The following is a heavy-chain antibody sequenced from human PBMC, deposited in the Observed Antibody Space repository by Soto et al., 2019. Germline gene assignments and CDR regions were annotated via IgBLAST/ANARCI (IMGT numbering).Heavy chain of an antibody. D-gene: IGHD2-21*01. J-gene: IGHJ5*02. CDR1: GGSISSSSYY. Sequence: PSEALSLTCTVYGGSISSSSYYWGWIRQPPGKGLEWIGSIYYSGSTYYNPSLKSRVTISVDTSKNQFSLKLSSVTAADTAVYYCARQSRDWFDPWGQGTLVTVSS. CDR3: ARQSRDWFDP. CDR2: IYYSGST. V-gene: IGHV4-39*01.